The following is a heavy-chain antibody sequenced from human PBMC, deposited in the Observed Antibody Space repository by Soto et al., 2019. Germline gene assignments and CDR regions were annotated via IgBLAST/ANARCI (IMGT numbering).Heavy chain of an antibody. J-gene: IGHJ6*02. V-gene: IGHV1-46*03. CDR3: ARAGSSGWLEYYYYGMDV. CDR1: GYTFTSYY. D-gene: IGHD6-19*01. CDR2: INPSGGST. Sequence: GASVKVSCKASGYTFTSYYMHWVRQAPGQGLEWMGIINPSGGSTSYAQKFQGRVTMTRDTSTSTVYMELSSLRSEDTAVYYCARAGSSGWLEYYYYGMDVWGQGTTVTVSS.